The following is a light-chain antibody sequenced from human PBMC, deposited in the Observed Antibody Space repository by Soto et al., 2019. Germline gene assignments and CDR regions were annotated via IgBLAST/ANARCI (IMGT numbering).Light chain of an antibody. J-gene: IGKJ4*01. CDR1: QSVSSSY. CDR3: QQYGSSPPTLT. CDR2: GAS. V-gene: IGKV3-20*01. Sequence: EIVLTQSPGTLSLSPGERATLSCRASQSVSSSYLAWYQQKPGQAPRLLIYGASSRATGIPDRFSGSGSGTDFTITISRLEPEDFAVYYWQQYGSSPPTLTFGGGTNVEIK.